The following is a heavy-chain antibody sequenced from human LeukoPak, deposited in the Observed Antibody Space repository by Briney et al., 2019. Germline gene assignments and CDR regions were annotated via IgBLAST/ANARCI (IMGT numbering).Heavy chain of an antibody. Sequence: PGGSLTLSCAASGFTFSSYSMNWVRQAPGKGLEWVSYISSSSSTIYYADSVKGRFTISRDNAKNSLYLQMNSLRAEDTAVYYCARDPPYYYDSSGYYYGFDYWGQGTLVTVSS. V-gene: IGHV3-48*04. J-gene: IGHJ4*02. CDR1: GFTFSSYS. CDR3: ARDPPYYYDSSGYYYGFDY. CDR2: ISSSSSTI. D-gene: IGHD3-22*01.